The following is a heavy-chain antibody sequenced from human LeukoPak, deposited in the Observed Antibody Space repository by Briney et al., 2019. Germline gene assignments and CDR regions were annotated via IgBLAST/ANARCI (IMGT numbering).Heavy chain of an antibody. D-gene: IGHD3-10*01. V-gene: IGHV3-49*03. Sequence: GGSLRLSCTASGFTFGDYAMSWFRQAPGKGLEWVGFIRSKAYGGTTEYAASVKGRFTISRDDSKSIAYLQMNSLKTEDTAVYYCTRDRMVRGVPIDYWGQGTPVTVSS. CDR3: TRDRMVRGVPIDY. CDR2: IRSKAYGGTT. CDR1: GFTFGDYA. J-gene: IGHJ4*02.